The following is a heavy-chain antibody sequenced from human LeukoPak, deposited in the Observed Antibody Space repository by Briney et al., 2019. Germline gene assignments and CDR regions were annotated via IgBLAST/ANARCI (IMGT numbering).Heavy chain of an antibody. Sequence: GGSLRLSCAASGFTFSSYAMSWARQAPGKGLEWVSAISGSGGSTYYADSVKGRFTISRDNSKNTLYLQMNSLRAEDTAVYYCAKPRTRYCSSTSCQRGFDYWGQGTLVTVSS. CDR1: GFTFSSYA. V-gene: IGHV3-23*01. CDR3: AKPRTRYCSSTSCQRGFDY. J-gene: IGHJ4*02. CDR2: ISGSGGST. D-gene: IGHD2-2*01.